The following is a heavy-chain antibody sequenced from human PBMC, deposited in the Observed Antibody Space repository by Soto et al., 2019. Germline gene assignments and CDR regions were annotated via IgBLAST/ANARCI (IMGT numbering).Heavy chain of an antibody. CDR2: IKSKTDGGTT. Sequence: EVQLVESGGGLVKPGGSLRLSCAASGFTFSNAWMSWVRQAPGKGLEWVGRIKSKTDGGTTDYAAPVKGRFTISRDESKNTPYLQMNSLKTGDTAVYYCTTDPLGEETGAGDYGDYAHYWGQGNLVHVSS. V-gene: IGHV3-15*01. D-gene: IGHD4-17*01. CDR1: GFTFSNAW. CDR3: TTDPLGEETGAGDYGDYAHY. J-gene: IGHJ4*02.